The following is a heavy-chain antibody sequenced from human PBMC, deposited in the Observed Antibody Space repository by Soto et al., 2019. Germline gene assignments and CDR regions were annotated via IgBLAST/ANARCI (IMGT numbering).Heavy chain of an antibody. CDR2: ISGSGSST. J-gene: IGHJ6*02. V-gene: IGHV3-23*01. Sequence: EVQLLESGGGLVQPGGSLRLSCAASGLTFSLYAMTWVRQAPGKGLEWVSAISGSGSSTYYADSVKGRFTTSRDNSKNTLFLQMDSLRAEDTAVYYCAKDPGYSNYYGIDVLGQGTTVTVSS. D-gene: IGHD4-4*01. CDR3: AKDPGYSNYYGIDV. CDR1: GLTFSLYA.